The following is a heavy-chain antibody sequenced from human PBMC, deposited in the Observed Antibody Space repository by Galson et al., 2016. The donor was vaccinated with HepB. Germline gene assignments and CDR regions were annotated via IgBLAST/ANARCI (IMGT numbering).Heavy chain of an antibody. Sequence: SLRLSCAASGFNFSGYYMSWIRQAPGKGLEWVSYISGSGSTINYADSVKGRFTISRDNAKNSLYLQMNSLRVEDTALYYCARRVCSGGFCYFDYWGQGTLVAVSS. CDR3: ARRVCSGGFCYFDY. V-gene: IGHV3-11*01. D-gene: IGHD2-15*01. J-gene: IGHJ4*02. CDR1: GFNFSGYY. CDR2: ISGSGSTI.